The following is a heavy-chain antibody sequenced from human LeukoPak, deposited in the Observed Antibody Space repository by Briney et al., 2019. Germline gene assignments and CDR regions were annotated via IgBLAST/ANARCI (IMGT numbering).Heavy chain of an antibody. J-gene: IGHJ4*02. Sequence: ASVKVSCKASGYTFTGYYMHWVRQAPGQGLEWMGRINPNSGGTNYAQKFQGRVTITADESTSTAYMELSSLRSEDTAVYYCASYPGYSSSWDYWGQGTLVTVSS. CDR1: GYTFTGYY. D-gene: IGHD6-13*01. V-gene: IGHV1-2*06. CDR3: ASYPGYSSSWDY. CDR2: INPNSGGT.